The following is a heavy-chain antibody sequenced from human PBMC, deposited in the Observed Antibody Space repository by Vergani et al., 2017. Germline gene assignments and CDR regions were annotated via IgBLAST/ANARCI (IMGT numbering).Heavy chain of an antibody. J-gene: IGHJ4*02. V-gene: IGHV3-23*01. CDR1: RFTFSSYA. CDR3: AKASTYYYGSGSYFDY. Sequence: EVQLLESGGGLVQPGGSLRLSCAASRFTFSSYAMSWVRQAPGKGLEWVSAISGSGGSTYYADSVKGRFTISRDNSKNTLYLQMNSLRAEDTAVYYCAKASTYYYGSGSYFDYWGQGTLVTVSS. CDR2: ISGSGGST. D-gene: IGHD3-10*01.